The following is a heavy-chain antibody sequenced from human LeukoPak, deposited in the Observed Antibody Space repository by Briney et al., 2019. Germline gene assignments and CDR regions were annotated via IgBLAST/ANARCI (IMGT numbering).Heavy chain of an antibody. CDR3: ARSPHSSGLYFDY. CDR1: GFTFSSYW. D-gene: IGHD6-19*01. J-gene: IGHJ4*02. CDR2: IKQDGSEK. Sequence: GGTLRLSCAASGFTFSSYWMSWVRQAPGKGLEWVGNIKQDGSEKYYVHSVKGRFTTSRDNAKNSLYLQMNSLRAEDTAVYYCARSPHSSGLYFDYWGQGTLVTVSS. V-gene: IGHV3-7*01.